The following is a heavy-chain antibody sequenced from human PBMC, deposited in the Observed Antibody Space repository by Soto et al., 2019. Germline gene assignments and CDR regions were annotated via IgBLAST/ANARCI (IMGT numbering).Heavy chain of an antibody. CDR3: ARVDSGSYYSVDY. J-gene: IGHJ4*02. Sequence: PGGSLRLSCAASGFTFSSYAMHGVRQAPGKGLEWVAVISYDGSNKYYADSVKGRFTISRDNSKNTLYLQMNSLRAEDTAVYYCARVDSGSYYSVDYWGQGTLVTVSS. CDR1: GFTFSSYA. V-gene: IGHV3-30-3*01. D-gene: IGHD1-26*01. CDR2: ISYDGSNK.